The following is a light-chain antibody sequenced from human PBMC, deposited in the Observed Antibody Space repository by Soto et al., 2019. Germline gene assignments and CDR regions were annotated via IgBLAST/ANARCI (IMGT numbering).Light chain of an antibody. CDR2: WAS. V-gene: IGKV4-1*01. J-gene: IGKJ2*01. CDR1: QTVLYIPNNKNY. Sequence: DIVLTQSPDSLAVALGERATINCRSSQTVLYIPNNKNYLALYQQKPGQPPKLLFYWASTRESGVPDRFSGSGSGTDFTLTIDSLQAEDEAVYYCLQYYNMYTFGQGTKLEIK. CDR3: LQYYNMYT.